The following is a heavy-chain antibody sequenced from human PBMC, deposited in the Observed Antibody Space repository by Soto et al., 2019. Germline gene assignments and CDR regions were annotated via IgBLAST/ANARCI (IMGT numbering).Heavy chain of an antibody. CDR1: GFTFSTYG. CDR3: AKDLIDMLVVVPFDY. Sequence: QVQLVESGGGVVQPGRSLRLSCAASGFTFSTYGMHWVRQAPGKGLEWVAVISYDGSNKYYVDSVKGRFTISRDNSKNTLYLQMNSLGAEDTAVYYCAKDLIDMLVVVPFDYWGQGTLVTVSS. D-gene: IGHD3-22*01. V-gene: IGHV3-30*18. CDR2: ISYDGSNK. J-gene: IGHJ4*02.